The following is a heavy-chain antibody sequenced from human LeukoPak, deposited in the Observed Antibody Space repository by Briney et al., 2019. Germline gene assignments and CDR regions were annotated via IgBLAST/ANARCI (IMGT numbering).Heavy chain of an antibody. V-gene: IGHV3-7*01. CDR3: ARDPSGWPPDAFDF. CDR2: MKQDGCEK. J-gene: IGHJ3*01. Sequence: SGGSLRLSCGASGFTFSSYWMSWVRQAPGKGLEWVANMKQDGCEKYYVDSVKGRFTISRDNAKNSLYLQMNSLRAEDTAVYYCARDPSGWPPDAFDFWGQGTMVTVSS. CDR1: GFTFSSYW. D-gene: IGHD6-19*01.